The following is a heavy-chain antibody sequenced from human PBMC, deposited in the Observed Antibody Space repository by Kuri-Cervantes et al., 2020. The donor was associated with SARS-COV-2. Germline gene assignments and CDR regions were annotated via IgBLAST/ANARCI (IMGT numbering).Heavy chain of an antibody. CDR1: EFTFSSYE. J-gene: IGHJ4*02. CDR2: ISSSSSYI. Sequence: GESLKISCVASEFTFSSYEMNWVRQAPEKGLEWVSSISSSSSYIYYADSVKGRFTISRDNAKNSLYLQMNSLRPEDTAVYYCAKVETASLDYWGQGTLVTVSS. V-gene: IGHV3-21*01. CDR3: AKVETASLDY. D-gene: IGHD3-3*01.